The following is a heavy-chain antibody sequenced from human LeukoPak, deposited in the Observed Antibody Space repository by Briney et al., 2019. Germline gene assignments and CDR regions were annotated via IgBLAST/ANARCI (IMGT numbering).Heavy chain of an antibody. CDR1: GFTFSSYV. CDR2: IRGSGGST. D-gene: IGHD6-19*01. CDR3: AKVYSSGWYWVDY. Sequence: PGGSLRLSCAASGFTFSSYVMSWVRQAPGKGLEWVSGIRGSGGSTNHADSVKGRFTISRDNSKNTLYLQMNSLRAEDTAEYYCAKVYSSGWYWVDYWGQGTLVTVSS. V-gene: IGHV3-23*01. J-gene: IGHJ4*02.